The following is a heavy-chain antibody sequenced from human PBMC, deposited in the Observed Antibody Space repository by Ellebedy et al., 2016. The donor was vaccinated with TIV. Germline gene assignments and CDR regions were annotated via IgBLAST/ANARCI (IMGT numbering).Heavy chain of an antibody. V-gene: IGHV3-33*01. Sequence: GGSLRLXXAASGFTFSFYGMHWVRQAPGEGLEWVPVIWYDGSNEYYADSVKGRFIISRDNSKNTLYLQMNSLRVEDTAVYYCARSTRIGTTGAYFDNWGQGTLVTVSS. CDR1: GFTFSFYG. J-gene: IGHJ4*02. D-gene: IGHD1-1*01. CDR2: IWYDGSNE. CDR3: ARSTRIGTTGAYFDN.